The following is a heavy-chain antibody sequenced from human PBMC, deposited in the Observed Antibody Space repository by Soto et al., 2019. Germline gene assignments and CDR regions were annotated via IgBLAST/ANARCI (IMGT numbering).Heavy chain of an antibody. CDR2: IYGDGNT. V-gene: IGHV3-66*01. CDR1: GFSVSSNY. J-gene: IGHJ4*02. D-gene: IGHD3-9*01. Sequence: PGGSLRLSCAASGFSVSSNYMNWVRQAPGKGLEWVSVIYGDGNTYYTDSVKGRFTISRDNSKNTLYLQMNSLRAEDTAIYYCARGKGYYDILTGYYSPGAFVYWGQVILVTVSS. CDR3: ARGKGYYDILTGYYSPGAFVY.